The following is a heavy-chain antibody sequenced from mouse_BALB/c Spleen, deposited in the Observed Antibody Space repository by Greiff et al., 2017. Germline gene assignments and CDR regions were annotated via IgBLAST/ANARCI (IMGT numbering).Heavy chain of an antibody. D-gene: IGHD1-1*01. CDR1: GFTFSSYV. CDR3: SREAYYYGSSLFAY. J-gene: IGHJ3*01. V-gene: IGHV5-6-3*01. Sequence: EVQLQESGGGLVQPGGSLKLSCAASGFTFSSYVMSWVRQTPDKRLELVATIKSNGGSTYYPDSVKGRFTISRDNAKNTLYLQMSSLKSEDTAMYYCSREAYYYGSSLFAYWGQGTLVTVSA. CDR2: IKSNGGST.